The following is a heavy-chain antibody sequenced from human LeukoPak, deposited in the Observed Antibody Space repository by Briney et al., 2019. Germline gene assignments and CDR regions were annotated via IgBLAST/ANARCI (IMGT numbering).Heavy chain of an antibody. Sequence: ASVKVSCKASGYTFTGYYMQWVRQAPGQGLEWMGWINPNSGGTETAQKFQSRVTMTRDTSISTAYMELSRLRSDDTAVYYCARDHCSSVNCYEDQYYGVDVWGQGTTVTVSS. CDR3: ARDHCSSVNCYEDQYYGVDV. J-gene: IGHJ6*02. V-gene: IGHV1-2*02. CDR2: INPNSGGT. D-gene: IGHD2-2*01. CDR1: GYTFTGYY.